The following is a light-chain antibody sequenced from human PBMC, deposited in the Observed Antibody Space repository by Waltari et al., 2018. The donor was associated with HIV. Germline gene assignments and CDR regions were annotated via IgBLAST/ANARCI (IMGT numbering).Light chain of an antibody. Sequence: PGERATLSCRASQSVSSSYLAWYQQKPGQSPRLLIYGASSRATGIPDRFSGSGSGTDFTLTISRLEPEDFAVYYCQQYDSSPPYTFGQGTKLEIK. CDR3: QQYDSSPPYT. CDR1: QSVSSSY. J-gene: IGKJ2*01. V-gene: IGKV3-20*01. CDR2: GAS.